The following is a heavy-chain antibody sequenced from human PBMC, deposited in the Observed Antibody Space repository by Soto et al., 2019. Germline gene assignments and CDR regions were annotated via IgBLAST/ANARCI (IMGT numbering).Heavy chain of an antibody. J-gene: IGHJ4*02. CDR3: ARDWTYDDSSGYFTLD. V-gene: IGHV3-53*01. CDR2: IYSGGST. Sequence: EVQLVESGGGLIQPGGSLRLSCAASGFTVSSNYMSWVRQAPGKGLEWVSVIYSGGSTYYADSVKGRFTISRDNSKNTLYLQMNSVRAEDTAVYYCARDWTYDDSSGYFTLDWGQGTLVTVSS. D-gene: IGHD3-22*01. CDR1: GFTVSSNY.